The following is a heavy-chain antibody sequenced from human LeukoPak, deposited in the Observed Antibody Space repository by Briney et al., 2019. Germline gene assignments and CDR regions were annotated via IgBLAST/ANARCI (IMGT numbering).Heavy chain of an antibody. J-gene: IGHJ3*02. V-gene: IGHV3-7*01. CDR3: ARDTWTYGDYPRPSANAFDI. CDR2: INQDGSEK. CDR1: GFTFSSYW. D-gene: IGHD4-17*01. Sequence: PGGSLRLSCAASGFTFSSYWMSWVRQAPGKGLEWVANINQDGSEKYYVDSVKGRFTISRDNAKNSLYLQMNSLRAEDTAVYYCARDTWTYGDYPRPSANAFDIWGQGTMVTVSS.